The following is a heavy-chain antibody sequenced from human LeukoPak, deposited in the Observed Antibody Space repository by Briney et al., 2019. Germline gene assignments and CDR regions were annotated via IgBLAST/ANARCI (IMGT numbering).Heavy chain of an antibody. Sequence: GGSLRLSCAASGFTFSSYAMSWVRQAPGKGLEWVSGISGSGGSTYYADSVKGRFTISRDTSKNTLSLQMNSLRAEDTAVYFCAKSAIYYGSGSYYSDWGQGTLVTVS. CDR3: AKSAIYYGSGSYYSD. CDR2: ISGSGGST. V-gene: IGHV3-23*01. CDR1: GFTFSSYA. J-gene: IGHJ4*02. D-gene: IGHD3-10*01.